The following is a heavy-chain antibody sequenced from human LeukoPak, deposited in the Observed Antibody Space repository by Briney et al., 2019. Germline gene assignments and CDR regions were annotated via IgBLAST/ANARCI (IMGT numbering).Heavy chain of an antibody. J-gene: IGHJ4*02. V-gene: IGHV1-69*13. Sequence: GASVKVSCKVSGGTFGNYAISWVRQAPGQGLEWLGGIIPIFGTANYAQKFQGRVAITADESTSTAYMELSSLRSEDTAVYYCARSYTSGWYDVKYWGQGTLVTVSS. CDR2: IIPIFGTA. CDR3: ARSYTSGWYDVKY. CDR1: GGTFGNYA. D-gene: IGHD6-19*01.